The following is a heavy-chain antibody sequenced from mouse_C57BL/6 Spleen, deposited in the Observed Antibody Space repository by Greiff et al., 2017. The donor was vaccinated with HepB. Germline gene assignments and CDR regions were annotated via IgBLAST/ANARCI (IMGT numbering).Heavy chain of an antibody. CDR3: ARSGTGTWRFAY. CDR2: INPNNGGT. CDR1: GYTFTDYY. Sequence: EVQLQQSGPELVKPGASVKISCKASGYTFTDYYMNWVKQSHGKSLEWIGDINPNNGGTSYNQKFKGKATLTVDKSSSKAYMELRSLTSEDSAVYYCARSGTGTWRFAYWGQGTLVTVSA. D-gene: IGHD4-1*01. V-gene: IGHV1-26*01. J-gene: IGHJ3*01.